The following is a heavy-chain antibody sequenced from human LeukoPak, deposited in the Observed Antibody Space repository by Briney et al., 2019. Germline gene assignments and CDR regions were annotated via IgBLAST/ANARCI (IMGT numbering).Heavy chain of an antibody. Sequence: PSETLSLTCAVYGVSFSGYYWSWIRQPPGKGLEWIGEINHSGSTNYNPSLKSRVTISVDTSKNQFSLKLSSVTAADTAVYYCARVRFHRVYAYPFDYWGQGTLVTVSS. D-gene: IGHD3-16*01. CDR3: ARVRFHRVYAYPFDY. CDR1: GVSFSGYY. CDR2: INHSGST. V-gene: IGHV4-34*01. J-gene: IGHJ4*02.